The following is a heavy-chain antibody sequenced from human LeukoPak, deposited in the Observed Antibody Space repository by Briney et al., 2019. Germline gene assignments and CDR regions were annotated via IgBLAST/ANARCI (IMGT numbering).Heavy chain of an antibody. CDR2: INHSGST. CDR3: ARWVVRSSSFYYFDY. D-gene: IGHD6-13*01. V-gene: IGHV4-34*01. CDR1: GGSFSGYY. J-gene: IGHJ4*02. Sequence: SETLSLTCAVYGGSFSGYYWSWIRQPPGKWLEWIGEINHSGSTNYNPSPKSRVTISVDTSKNQFSLKLSSVTAADTAVYYCARWVVRSSSFYYFDYWGQGTLVTVSS.